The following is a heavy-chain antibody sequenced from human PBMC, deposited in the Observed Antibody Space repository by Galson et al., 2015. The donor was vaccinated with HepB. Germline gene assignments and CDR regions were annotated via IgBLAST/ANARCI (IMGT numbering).Heavy chain of an antibody. CDR1: GYTFTSYG. Sequence: SVKVSCKASGYTFTSYGISWVRQAPGQGLEWMGWISAYNGNTNYAQKLQGRVTMTTDTSTSTAYMELRSLRSDDTAVYYCARDPISDVVVLAATNYGMDVWGQGTTVTVSS. V-gene: IGHV1-18*01. CDR2: ISAYNGNT. J-gene: IGHJ6*02. CDR3: ARDPISDVVVLAATNYGMDV. D-gene: IGHD2-15*01.